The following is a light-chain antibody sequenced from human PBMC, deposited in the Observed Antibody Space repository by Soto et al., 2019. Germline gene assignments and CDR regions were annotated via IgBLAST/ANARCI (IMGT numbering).Light chain of an antibody. CDR1: QSITSNY. V-gene: IGKV3-20*01. CDR2: GAA. Sequence: EIVLTQSPGTLSLSPGERATLSCRASQSITSNYLAWYQQIPGQAPRLLIYGAASRATGIPDRFSGSGSGTDFTLTISRLEPEDFAVYYCQQYGTSPPVTFGGGTRVEI. CDR3: QQYGTSPPVT. J-gene: IGKJ4*01.